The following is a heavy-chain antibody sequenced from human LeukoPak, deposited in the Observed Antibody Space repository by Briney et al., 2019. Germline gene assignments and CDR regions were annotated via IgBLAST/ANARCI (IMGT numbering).Heavy chain of an antibody. CDR1: GGSFSGYY. CDR2: IYYSGST. Sequence: SETLSLTCAVYGGSFSGYYWSWIRQPPGKGLEWIGYIYYSGSTNYNPSLKSRVTISVDTSKNQSSLKLSSVTAADTAVYYWARAVPGDHEAFIAAEFDYWGQGTLVTVSS. V-gene: IGHV4-59*01. J-gene: IGHJ4*02. CDR3: ARAVPGDHEAFIAAEFDY. D-gene: IGHD6-13*01.